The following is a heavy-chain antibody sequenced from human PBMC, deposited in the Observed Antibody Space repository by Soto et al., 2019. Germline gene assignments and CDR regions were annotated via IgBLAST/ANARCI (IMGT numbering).Heavy chain of an antibody. CDR3: AHRPRGFSYHFDY. CDR1: GFSLTTRVVG. Sequence: QITLKESGPTLVKPTQTLTLTCTFSGFSLTTRVVGVGWIRQPPGKALEWLALIYWDDDEGYSPSLKSRLTIAKDTSKNQVVITMTNMDPADTATYYCAHRPRGFSYHFDYWGQGTLVTVSS. CDR2: IYWDDDE. D-gene: IGHD5-18*01. V-gene: IGHV2-5*02. J-gene: IGHJ4*02.